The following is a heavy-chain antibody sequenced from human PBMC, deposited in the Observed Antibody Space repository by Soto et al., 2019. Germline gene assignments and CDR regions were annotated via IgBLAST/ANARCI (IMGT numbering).Heavy chain of an antibody. CDR3: ATNWGTDW. CDR1: GLIFSDYW. V-gene: IGHV3-7*03. D-gene: IGHD3-16*01. Sequence: EVQLVESGGGLVQPGGSLRLSCAASGLIFSDYWMSWVRQAPGKGLEWVANIKPDGSEKYYVDSVKGRFTISRDNAKKSLYLQMNSLRAEDTAIYYCATNWGTDWWGQGTLVTVSS. J-gene: IGHJ4*02. CDR2: IKPDGSEK.